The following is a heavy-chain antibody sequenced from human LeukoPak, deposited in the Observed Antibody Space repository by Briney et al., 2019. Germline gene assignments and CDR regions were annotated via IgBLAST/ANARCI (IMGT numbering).Heavy chain of an antibody. CDR2: INHSGST. J-gene: IGHJ4*02. D-gene: IGHD6-6*01. CDR1: DGSISSYY. CDR3: ARGKGSSSVGYLYY. V-gene: IGHV4-34*01. Sequence: PSETLSLTCTVSDGSISSYYWSWIRQPPGKGLEWIGEINHSGSTNYNPSLKSRVTISVDTSKNQFSLKLSSVTAADTAVYYCARGKGSSSVGYLYYWGQGTLVTVSS.